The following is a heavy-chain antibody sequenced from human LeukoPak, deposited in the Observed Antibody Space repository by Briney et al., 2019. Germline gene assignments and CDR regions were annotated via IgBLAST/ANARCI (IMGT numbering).Heavy chain of an antibody. Sequence: SETLSLTCTVSGGSISSYYWNWIRQPPGKGLEWIGYIYYSGTTNYNPSLKSRVTISVDTSKKQFPLKLSSVTAADTAVYYCARAYNWNDFDYWDQGTLVTVSS. J-gene: IGHJ4*02. CDR1: GGSISSYY. CDR2: IYYSGTT. CDR3: ARAYNWNDFDY. V-gene: IGHV4-59*01. D-gene: IGHD1-20*01.